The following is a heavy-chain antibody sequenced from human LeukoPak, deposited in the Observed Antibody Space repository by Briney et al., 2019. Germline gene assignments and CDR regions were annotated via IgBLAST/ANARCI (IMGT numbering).Heavy chain of an antibody. CDR2: TYYRSKWYN. V-gene: IGHV6-1*01. CDR3: ARVGDIAVGPFDY. D-gene: IGHD6-19*01. CDR1: GDCVSSNSAA. Sequence: SQTLSLTCAIYGDCVSSNSAAWNWIRQSPSRDLEGQGRTYYRSKWYNDYAVSVKRRITINTDTSKNQFSLQLNSVTPEDTAVYYCARVGDIAVGPFDYWGQGTLVTVSS. J-gene: IGHJ4*02.